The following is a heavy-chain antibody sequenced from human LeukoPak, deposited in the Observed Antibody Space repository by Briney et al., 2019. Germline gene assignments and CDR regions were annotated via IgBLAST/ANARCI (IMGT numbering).Heavy chain of an antibody. J-gene: IGHJ3*02. CDR3: ARVGVAGRAFDI. V-gene: IGHV4-34*01. CDR1: GGSFSGYY. CDR2: INHSGST. D-gene: IGHD6-19*01. Sequence: SETLSLTCAVYGGSFSGYYWSWIRQPPGKGLEWIGEINHSGSTNYNPSLKSRVTISVDTSKNQFSLKLSSVTAADTAVYYCARVGVAGRAFDIWGQGTMVTVSS.